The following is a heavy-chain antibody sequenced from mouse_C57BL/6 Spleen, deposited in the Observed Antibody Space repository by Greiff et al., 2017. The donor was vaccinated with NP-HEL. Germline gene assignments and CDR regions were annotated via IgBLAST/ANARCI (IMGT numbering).Heavy chain of an antibody. J-gene: IGHJ2*01. D-gene: IGHD2-3*01. Sequence: VQLQQSGAELVMPGASVKLSCKASGYTFTSYWMHWVKQRPGQGLEWIGEIDPSDSYTNYNQKFKGKSTLTVDKSSSTAYMQLSSLQSEDSAVYYCARRWLLLDYWGQGTTLTVSS. CDR2: IDPSDSYT. CDR1: GYTFTSYW. V-gene: IGHV1-69*01. CDR3: ARRWLLLDY.